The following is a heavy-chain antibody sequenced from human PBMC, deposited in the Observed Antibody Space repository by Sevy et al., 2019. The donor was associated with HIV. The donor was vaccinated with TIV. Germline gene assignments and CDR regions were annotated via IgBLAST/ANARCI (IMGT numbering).Heavy chain of an antibody. D-gene: IGHD3-22*01. CDR1: GGTFSNYA. J-gene: IGHJ6*02. CDR3: ASSYYESSGYSPLYYYGMDV. Sequence: ASVKVSCKASGGTFSNYAISWVRQAPGQGLEWMGGFIPMFDTANSAQKFQGRVTLTADGSTSTAYMELSSLRSEDTAVYDCASSYYESSGYSPLYYYGMDVWGQGTTVTVSS. V-gene: IGHV1-69*01. CDR2: FIPMFDTA.